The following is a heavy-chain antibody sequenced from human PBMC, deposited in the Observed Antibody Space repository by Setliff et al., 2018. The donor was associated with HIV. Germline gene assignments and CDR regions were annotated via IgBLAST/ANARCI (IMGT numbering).Heavy chain of an antibody. V-gene: IGHV4-38-2*02. CDR1: SYSITNGNY. D-gene: IGHD3-10*01. CDR2: IYSTGHT. Sequence: PSETLSLTCLVFSYSITNGNYWAWIRQSPGKGLEWIGSIYSTGHTYYNPSHKSRLTMSVDTAKNRFSLKLISVTAADTAVYYCARDRALRFSKSPSFKYFDVWGQGALVTVSS. CDR3: ARDRALRFSKSPSFKYFDV. J-gene: IGHJ4*02.